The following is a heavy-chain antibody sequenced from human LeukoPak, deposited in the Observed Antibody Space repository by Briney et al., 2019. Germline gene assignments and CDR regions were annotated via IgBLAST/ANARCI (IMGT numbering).Heavy chain of an antibody. CDR2: IYYSGST. CDR1: GGAISSFY. D-gene: IGHD1-26*01. Sequence: PSETLSLTCTVSGGAISSFYWSWVRQPPGKGLEWLGYIYYSGSTDYNPSLTSRVTISVDMSRNQFSPKLRSVTAADTAVYYCARGKVDLYGMDVWGLGTPITVSS. V-gene: IGHV4-59*01. J-gene: IGHJ6*02. CDR3: ARGKVDLYGMDV.